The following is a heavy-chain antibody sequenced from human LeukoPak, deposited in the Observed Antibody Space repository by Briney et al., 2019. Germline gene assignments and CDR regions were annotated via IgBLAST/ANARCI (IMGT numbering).Heavy chain of an antibody. Sequence: GGSLRLSCAASGFTFSSYAMHRVRQAPGKGLEYVSAISSNGGSTYYANSVKGRFTISRDNSKNTLYLQMGSLRAEDMAVYYCARAPELHDAFDIWGQGTMVTVSS. CDR3: ARAPELHDAFDI. J-gene: IGHJ3*02. D-gene: IGHD1-7*01. CDR2: ISSNGGST. V-gene: IGHV3-64*01. CDR1: GFTFSSYA.